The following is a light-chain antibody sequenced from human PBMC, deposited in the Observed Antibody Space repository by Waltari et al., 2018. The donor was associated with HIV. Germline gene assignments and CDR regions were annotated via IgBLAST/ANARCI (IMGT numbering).Light chain of an antibody. CDR1: NLGNKY. Sequence: YELTQPPSVSVSPGQTASITCSGDNLGNKYACWYQQKPGQSPVLVIYQDEKRPFGIPERFSGSNSGNTATLTISGTQAMDEADYYCQAWDSSTVIFGGGTELTVL. J-gene: IGLJ2*01. V-gene: IGLV3-1*01. CDR3: QAWDSSTVI. CDR2: QDE.